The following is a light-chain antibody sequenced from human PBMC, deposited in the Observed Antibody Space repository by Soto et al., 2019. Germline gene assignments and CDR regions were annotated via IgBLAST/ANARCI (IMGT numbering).Light chain of an antibody. CDR2: EVT. CDR3: SSYADTTNVV. J-gene: IGLJ2*01. V-gene: IGLV2-8*01. Sequence: QSALTQPPSASGSPGQSVTISCTGTGSDVASYDYVSWYQQHPGKAPKLIIYEVTKRPSGVPDRFSASKSGTTASLTVSGLQAEDEADYSCSSYADTTNVVFGGGTKVTVL. CDR1: GSDVASYDY.